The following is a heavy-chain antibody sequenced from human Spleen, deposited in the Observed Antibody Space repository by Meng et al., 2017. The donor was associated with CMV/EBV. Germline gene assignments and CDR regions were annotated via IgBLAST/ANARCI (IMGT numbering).Heavy chain of an antibody. J-gene: IGHJ4*02. CDR1: GLNFPDFA. D-gene: IGHD3-22*01. CDR2: IGGGGTRA. V-gene: IGHV3-23*01. Sequence: CVVSGLNFPDFALCWGRQAPGKGLEWVAGIGGGGTRAFYPDSLKGRFAISRDDSQQALFLEMKSLTVLDTAVYYCVPHTSGYQWFFDTWGQGSLVTV. CDR3: VPHTSGYQWFFDT.